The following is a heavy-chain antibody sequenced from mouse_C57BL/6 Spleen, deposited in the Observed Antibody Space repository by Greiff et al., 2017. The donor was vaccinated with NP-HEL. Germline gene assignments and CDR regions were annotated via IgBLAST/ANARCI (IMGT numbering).Heavy chain of an antibody. CDR2: IWGVGST. J-gene: IGHJ4*01. Sequence: VKLMESGPGLVGPSQSLSITCTVSGFSLTSYGVDWVRQSPGKGLEWLGVIWGVGSTNYNSALKSRLSISKDNSKSQVFLKMNSLQTDDTAMYYCARSNWNYAMDYWGQGTSVTVSS. D-gene: IGHD4-1*01. CDR3: ARSNWNYAMDY. V-gene: IGHV2-6*01. CDR1: GFSLTSYG.